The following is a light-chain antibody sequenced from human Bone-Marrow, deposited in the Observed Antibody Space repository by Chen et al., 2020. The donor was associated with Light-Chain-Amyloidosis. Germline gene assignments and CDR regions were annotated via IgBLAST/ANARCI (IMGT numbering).Light chain of an antibody. Sequence: NFMLTQPHSVSESPGKTVIISCTRSSGSIATNYVQWYQQRPGSSPTTVIYEDDQRPSGVPDRFSCSIDRSSNSASLTISGLRTEDKADYYCQSYQGSSQGVFGGGTKLTVL. CDR2: EDD. V-gene: IGLV6-57*01. J-gene: IGLJ3*02. CDR3: QSYQGSSQGV. CDR1: SGSIATNY.